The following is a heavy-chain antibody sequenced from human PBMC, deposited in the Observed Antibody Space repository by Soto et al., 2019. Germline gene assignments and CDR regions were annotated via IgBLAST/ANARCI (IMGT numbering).Heavy chain of an antibody. CDR2: INQDGSEK. CDR1: ESTVSRDW. D-gene: IGHD1-26*01. V-gene: IGHV3-7*04. Sequence: EVHLVESGGGLVQTGGSLRLSCAIFESTVSRDWMNWVRQAPGKGLEWVAHINQDGSEKYYVDSVKGRFTISRDNAKKSLYLQMNGLSPADTVMYYCSGGVGDAFWGQGTLVTVSS. J-gene: IGHJ4*02. CDR3: SGGVGDAF.